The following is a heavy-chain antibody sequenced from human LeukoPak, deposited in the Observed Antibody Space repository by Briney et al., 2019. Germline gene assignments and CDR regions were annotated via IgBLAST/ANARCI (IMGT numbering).Heavy chain of an antibody. CDR1: GGPIGTYY. CDR2: IYVTGN. V-gene: IGHV4-59*08. D-gene: IGHD3-16*02. CDR3: ARHIGGGIEDMGV. J-gene: IGHJ6*03. Sequence: NPSETLSLTCTVSGGPIGTYYWSWVRQSPGKGLEWIGYIYVTGNRYNPYLQSRVTISVDTSRNQFFLKMSSVTAADTAVYYCARHIGGGIEDMGVWGKGTKVTVSS.